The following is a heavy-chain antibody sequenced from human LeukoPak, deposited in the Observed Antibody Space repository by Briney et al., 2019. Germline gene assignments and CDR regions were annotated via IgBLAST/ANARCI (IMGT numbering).Heavy chain of an antibody. CDR1: GFTFNTYA. CDR3: TRAWVVTVPGTADYYFYMDV. V-gene: IGHV3-21*01. D-gene: IGHD6-19*01. J-gene: IGHJ6*03. Sequence: GGSLRLSCAASGFTFNTYAMNWVRQAPGKGLEWVSSMTTISTLMYYAASVKGRFTVSRDNAKNSLYLQMNSLRAEDTAVYYCTRAWVVTVPGTADYYFYMDVWGRGTTVTVSS. CDR2: MTTISTLM.